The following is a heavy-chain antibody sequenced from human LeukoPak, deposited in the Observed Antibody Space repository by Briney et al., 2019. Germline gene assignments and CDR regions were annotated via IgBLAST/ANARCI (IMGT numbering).Heavy chain of an antibody. V-gene: IGHV4-39*07. D-gene: IGHD3-22*01. CDR3: ARGMYYDSKSAFDI. CDR2: INHSGST. CDR1: GDSISTSNSY. J-gene: IGHJ3*02. Sequence: PSETLSLTCTVSGDSISTSNSYWGWIRQPPGKGLEWIGEINHSGSTNYNPSLKSRVTISVDTSKNQFSLKLSSVTAADTAVYYCARGMYYDSKSAFDIWGQGTMVTVSS.